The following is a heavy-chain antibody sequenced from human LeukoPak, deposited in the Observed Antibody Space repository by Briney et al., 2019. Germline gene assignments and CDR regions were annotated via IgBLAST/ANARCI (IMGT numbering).Heavy chain of an antibody. J-gene: IGHJ3*02. Sequence: SETLSLTCTVSGGSISSYYWSWIRQPPGKGLEWIGYIYYSGSTFYNPSLKSRVTISVDTSKNQFSLKLSSVTAADTAVYYCARSEDYGDYVPPGAFDIWGQGTMVTVSS. V-gene: IGHV4-59*01. D-gene: IGHD4-17*01. CDR1: GGSISSYY. CDR3: ARSEDYGDYVPPGAFDI. CDR2: IYYSGST.